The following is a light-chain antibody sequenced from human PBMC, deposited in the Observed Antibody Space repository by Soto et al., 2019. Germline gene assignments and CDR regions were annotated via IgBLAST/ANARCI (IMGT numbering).Light chain of an antibody. Sequence: QSVLTQPPSVSGAPGQRVTISCTGSSSNIGADYDVHWYQQHPGKAPKLMIYEVSNRPSGVSNRFSGSKSGNTASLTISGLQAEDEADYYCSSYTSSSTLEVVFGGGTQLTVL. CDR2: EVS. CDR3: SSYTSSSTLEVV. V-gene: IGLV2-14*01. J-gene: IGLJ2*01. CDR1: SSNIGADYD.